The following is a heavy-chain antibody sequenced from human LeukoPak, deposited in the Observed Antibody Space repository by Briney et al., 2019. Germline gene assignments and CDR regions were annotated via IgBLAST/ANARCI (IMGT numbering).Heavy chain of an antibody. Sequence: SETLSLTCSVSGGSISNTSSYWGWIRQTPGKGLEWIGTFYYSGSTYYNPSLQSRVTISVDTSKNQFSLKLSSVTAADTAVYYCARYYSSSWYYFDYWGQGTLVTVSS. J-gene: IGHJ4*02. V-gene: IGHV4-39*07. CDR2: FYYSGST. CDR3: ARYYSSSWYYFDY. D-gene: IGHD6-13*01. CDR1: GGSISNTSSY.